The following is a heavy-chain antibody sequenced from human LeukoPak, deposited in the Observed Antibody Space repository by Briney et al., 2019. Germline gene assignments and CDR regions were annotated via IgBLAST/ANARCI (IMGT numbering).Heavy chain of an antibody. Sequence: PGGSLRLSCAASGFTFSSYEMNWVRQAPGKGLEWVSYISSSGSTIYYADSVKGRFTISRDNAKNSLYLQMNSLRAEDTAVYYCARDTAYYGLGSKKNWFDPWGQGSLVTVSS. V-gene: IGHV3-48*03. CDR1: GFTFSSYE. CDR2: ISSSGSTI. CDR3: ARDTAYYGLGSKKNWFDP. J-gene: IGHJ5*02. D-gene: IGHD3-10*01.